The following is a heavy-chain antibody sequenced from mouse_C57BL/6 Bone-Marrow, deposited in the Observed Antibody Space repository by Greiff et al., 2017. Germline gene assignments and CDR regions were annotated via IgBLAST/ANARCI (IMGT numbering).Heavy chain of an antibody. V-gene: IGHV1-81*01. D-gene: IGHD1-1*01. J-gene: IGHJ1*03. CDR1: GYTFTSYG. CDR2: IYPRSGNT. CDR3: ARHGSSLWYFDV. Sequence: QVHVKQSGAELARPGASVKLSCKASGYTFTSYGISWVKQRTGQGLEWIGEIYPRSGNTYYNEKFKGKATLTADKSSSTAYMELRSLTSEDSAVYFCARHGSSLWYFDVWGTGTTVTVSS.